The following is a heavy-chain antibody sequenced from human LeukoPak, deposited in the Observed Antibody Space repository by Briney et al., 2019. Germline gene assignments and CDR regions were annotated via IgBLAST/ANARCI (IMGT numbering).Heavy chain of an antibody. Sequence: GGSLRLSCAASGFTFSSYGMHWVRQAPGKGLEWVAVIWYDGSNKYYADSMKGRFTISRDNSKNTLYLQMNSLRAEDTAVYYCARALTYYDFWSGYPPPYYGMDVWGQGTTVTVSS. CDR1: GFTFSSYG. V-gene: IGHV3-33*01. CDR2: IWYDGSNK. J-gene: IGHJ6*02. CDR3: ARALTYYDFWSGYPPPYYGMDV. D-gene: IGHD3-3*01.